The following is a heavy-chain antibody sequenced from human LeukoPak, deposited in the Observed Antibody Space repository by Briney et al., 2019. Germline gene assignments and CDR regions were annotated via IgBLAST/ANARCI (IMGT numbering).Heavy chain of an antibody. J-gene: IGHJ3*02. D-gene: IGHD6-19*01. V-gene: IGHV4-39*01. Sequence: PSETLSLTCTVSGGSISSSSYYWGWIRQPPGKGLEWIGSIYYSGSTYYNPSLKSRVTISVDTSKNQFSLKLSSVTAADTAVYYCARLYGSGWRSDAFDIWGQGTMVTVSS. CDR2: IYYSGST. CDR3: ARLYGSGWRSDAFDI. CDR1: GGSISSSSYY.